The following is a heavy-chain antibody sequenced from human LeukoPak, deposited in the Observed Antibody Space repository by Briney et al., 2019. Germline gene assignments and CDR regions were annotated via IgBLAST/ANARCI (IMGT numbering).Heavy chain of an antibody. CDR3: ASGSSGYLARGRSIDY. CDR2: ISAYNGNT. Sequence: ASVKVSCKASGYTFTTYGISWVRQAPGQGLEWMGWISAYNGNTNYAQKLQGRVTMTTDTSTSTAYMELRSLRSDDTAVYYCASGSSGYLARGRSIDYWGQGTLVTVSS. D-gene: IGHD3-22*01. J-gene: IGHJ4*02. V-gene: IGHV1-18*01. CDR1: GYTFTTYG.